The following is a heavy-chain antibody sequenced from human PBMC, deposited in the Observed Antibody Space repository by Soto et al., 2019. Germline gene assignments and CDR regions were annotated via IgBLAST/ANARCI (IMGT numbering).Heavy chain of an antibody. CDR2: IKQDGSEK. V-gene: IGHV3-7*05. J-gene: IGHJ4*02. D-gene: IGHD2-21*01. CDR1: GFTFSSYW. Sequence: GGSLRLSCAASGFTFSSYWMSWVRQAPGKGLEWVANIKQDGSEKYYVDSVKGRFTISRDNAKNSLYLQMNSLRAEDTAVYYCARDPLFTWSEALWNSGLDYWGQGTLVTVSS. CDR3: ARDPLFTWSEALWNSGLDY.